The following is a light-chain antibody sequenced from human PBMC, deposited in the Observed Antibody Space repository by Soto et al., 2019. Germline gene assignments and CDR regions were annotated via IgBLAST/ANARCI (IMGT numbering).Light chain of an antibody. Sequence: QSVLTQPASVSGSPGQSIAISCTGTSSDVGASNYVSWYQQHPGKAPKFMIFDVSSRPSGVSDRFSGSKSGNTASLTISGLQTEDEADYYCASYTTSSTYVFGTGTKVTVL. CDR1: SSDVGASNY. CDR2: DVS. CDR3: ASYTTSSTYV. J-gene: IGLJ1*01. V-gene: IGLV2-14*03.